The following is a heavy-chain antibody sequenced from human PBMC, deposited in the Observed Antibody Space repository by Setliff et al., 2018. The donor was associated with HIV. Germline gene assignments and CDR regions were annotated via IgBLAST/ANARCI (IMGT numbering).Heavy chain of an antibody. V-gene: IGHV7-4-1*02. CDR3: ARVGSGWSTFDY. J-gene: IGHJ4*02. Sequence: ASVKVSCKASGYTLTTYAISWVRQAPGQGLEWMGWFNTETGNPMYAQGFRGRFVFSLDTSVSTAFLQINRLKAEDTAKYYCARVGSGWSTFDYWGQGALVTSP. D-gene: IGHD6-13*01. CDR2: FNTETGNP. CDR1: GYTLTTYA.